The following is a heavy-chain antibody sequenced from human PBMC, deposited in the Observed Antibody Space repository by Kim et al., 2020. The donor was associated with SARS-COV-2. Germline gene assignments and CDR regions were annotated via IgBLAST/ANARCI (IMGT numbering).Heavy chain of an antibody. Sequence: VKSRFTNSRNNSKNTLYLQMNSLRDEDTAVYYCAKDPHYDFWSGYYFDYWGQGTLVTVSS. D-gene: IGHD3-3*01. J-gene: IGHJ4*02. CDR3: AKDPHYDFWSGYYFDY. V-gene: IGHV3-23*01.